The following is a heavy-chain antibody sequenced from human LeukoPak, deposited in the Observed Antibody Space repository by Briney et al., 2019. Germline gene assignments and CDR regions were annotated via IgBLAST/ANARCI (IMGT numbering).Heavy chain of an antibody. CDR3: ARYTYTAMVSGFDY. CDR2: TYYRSKWYN. CDR1: GDSVSSNSAA. J-gene: IGHJ4*02. Sequence: SQTPSLTCAISGDSVSSNSAAWNWIRQSPSRGLEWLGRTYYRSKWYNDYAVSVKSRITINPDTSKNQFPLQLNSVTPEDTAVYYCARYTYTAMVSGFDYWGQGTLVTVSS. V-gene: IGHV6-1*01. D-gene: IGHD5-18*01.